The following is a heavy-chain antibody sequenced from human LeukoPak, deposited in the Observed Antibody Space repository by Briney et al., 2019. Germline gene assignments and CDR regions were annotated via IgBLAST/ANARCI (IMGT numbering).Heavy chain of an antibody. D-gene: IGHD6-19*01. CDR1: GGSISSYY. CDR3: ARDRLTIRSGWYFDY. Sequence: SETLSLTCTVSGGSISSYYWSWIRQPPGKGLEWIGYIYYSGSTNYNPSLKSRVTISVDTSKNQFSLKLSSVTAADTAVYYCARDRLTIRSGWYFDYWGQGTLVTVSS. J-gene: IGHJ4*02. V-gene: IGHV4-59*01. CDR2: IYYSGST.